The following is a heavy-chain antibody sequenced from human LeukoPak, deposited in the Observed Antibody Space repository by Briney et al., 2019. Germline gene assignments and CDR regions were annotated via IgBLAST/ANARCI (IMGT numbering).Heavy chain of an antibody. CDR1: GGSISSYY. J-gene: IGHJ3*02. D-gene: IGHD3-10*01. Sequence: SETLSLTCTVSGGSISSYYWSWIRQSPGKGLEWIGRIYTSGSTNYNPSLKSRVTISVDTSKNQFSLKLSSVTAADTAVYYCAREEVRGVIIPDAFDIWGQGTMVTVSS. V-gene: IGHV4-4*08. CDR2: IYTSGST. CDR3: AREEVRGVIIPDAFDI.